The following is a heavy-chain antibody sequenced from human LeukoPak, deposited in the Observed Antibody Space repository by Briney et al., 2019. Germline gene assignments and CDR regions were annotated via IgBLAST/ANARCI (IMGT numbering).Heavy chain of an antibody. CDR2: INHSGST. CDR1: GGSFSGYY. CDR3: ARGRGLWYSSSSPHYFDY. V-gene: IGHV4-34*01. J-gene: IGHJ4*02. D-gene: IGHD6-6*01. Sequence: SETLSLTCAVYGGSFSGYYWSWIRQPPGKGLEWIGEINHSGSTNYSPSLKSRVTISVDTSKNQFSLKLSSVTAADTAVYYCARGRGLWYSSSSPHYFDYWGQGTLVTVSS.